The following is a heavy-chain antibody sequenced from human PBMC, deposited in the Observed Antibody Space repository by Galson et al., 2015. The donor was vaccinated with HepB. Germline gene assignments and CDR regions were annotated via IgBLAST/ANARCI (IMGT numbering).Heavy chain of an antibody. Sequence: VKKPGESLKISCKGSGYSFTSYWIGWVRQMPGKGLEWMGIIYPGDSDTRYSPSFQGQVTISADKSISTAYLQWSSLKASDTAMYYCARRRYYDSSGYYPFDAWGQGTLVTVSS. V-gene: IGHV5-51*01. D-gene: IGHD3-22*01. CDR3: ARRRYYDSSGYYPFDA. J-gene: IGHJ4*02. CDR2: IYPGDSDT. CDR1: GYSFTSYW.